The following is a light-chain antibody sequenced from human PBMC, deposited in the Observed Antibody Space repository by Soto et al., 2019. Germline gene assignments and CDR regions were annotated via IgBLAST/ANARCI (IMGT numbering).Light chain of an antibody. V-gene: IGKV3-20*01. Sequence: EIVVTHTPGGVAMSPGKKATVSCRSSQSSSSNYLAWYQQKPGQAPRLLIYGASSRATGIPDRFSGSGSGTDFSLTISRLEHEDFAVYYCQQYGSSPITFGQGPRLAIK. J-gene: IGKJ5*01. CDR2: GAS. CDR1: QSSSSNY. CDR3: QQYGSSPIT.